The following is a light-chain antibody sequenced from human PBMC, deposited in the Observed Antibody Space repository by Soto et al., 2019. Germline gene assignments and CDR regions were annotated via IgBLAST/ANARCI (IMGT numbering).Light chain of an antibody. CDR1: SSDVGGSNF. CDR2: EVS. CDR3: SSHAGNNNWGV. J-gene: IGLJ3*02. Sequence: QSVLTQPPSASGSPGQSVTISCTGTSSDVGGSNFVSWYQQHPGKAPQLMIYEVSKRPSGVPDRFSGSKSGNTASLTVSGLQGEDEAAYYCSSHAGNNNWGVFGGGTKLTVL. V-gene: IGLV2-8*01.